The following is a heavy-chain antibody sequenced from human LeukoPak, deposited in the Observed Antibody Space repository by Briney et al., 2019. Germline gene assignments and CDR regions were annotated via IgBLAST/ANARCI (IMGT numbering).Heavy chain of an antibody. CDR1: GFTFTFSTSG. D-gene: IGHD3-10*01. CDR3: AKDERNYYASGSLMCSGVDY. Sequence: GGSLRLSCATSGFTFTFSTSGMHWVRQAPGRGLEWVAFIQYDGSDKFYADSVKGRFTISRDNSKNTLFLQMNSLRAEDTAVYYCAKDERNYYASGSLMCSGVDYWGQGTLVTVSS. CDR2: IQYDGSDK. V-gene: IGHV3-30*02. J-gene: IGHJ4*02.